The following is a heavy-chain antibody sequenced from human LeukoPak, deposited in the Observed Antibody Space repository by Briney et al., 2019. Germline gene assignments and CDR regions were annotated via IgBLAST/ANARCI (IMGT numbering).Heavy chain of an antibody. J-gene: IGHJ6*03. CDR1: GGSISSYY. CDR2: IYTSGST. V-gene: IGHV4-4*07. D-gene: IGHD5-24*01. CDR3: ARDGTGLHVYYYYYMDV. Sequence: SETLSLTCTVSGGSISSYYWSWIRQPAGKGLEWIGRIYTSGSTNYNPTLKSRVTMSVDTSKNQFSLKLSSVTAADTAVYYCARDGTGLHVYYYYYMDVWGKGTTVTDSS.